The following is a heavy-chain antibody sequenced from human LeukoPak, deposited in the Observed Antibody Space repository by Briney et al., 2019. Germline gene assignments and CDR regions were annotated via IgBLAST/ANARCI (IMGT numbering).Heavy chain of an antibody. CDR2: ISPYSGAT. CDR3: ARSLTTAAWDY. Sequence: ASVTVSCMASGYTFTEYYLNWVRQAPGQGLEWMGWISPYSGATHYAQIFQGRVTMTLDTPISTAYMEVSSRRSDDSAAYVCARSLTTAAWDYWGQGTLVTVSS. V-gene: IGHV1-2*02. J-gene: IGHJ4*02. CDR1: GYTFTEYY. D-gene: IGHD4-17*01.